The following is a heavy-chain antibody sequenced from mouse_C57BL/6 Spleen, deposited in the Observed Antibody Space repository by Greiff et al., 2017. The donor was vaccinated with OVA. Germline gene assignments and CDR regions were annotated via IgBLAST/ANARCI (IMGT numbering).Heavy chain of an antibody. CDR3: ASGSNYGWFAY. Sequence: EVQGVESGGGLVKPGGSLKLSCAASGFTFSSYAMSWVRQTPEKRLEWVATISDGGSYTYYPDNVKGRFTISRDNAKNNLYLQMSHLKSEDTAMYYCASGSNYGWFAYWGQGTLVTVSA. J-gene: IGHJ3*01. V-gene: IGHV5-4*01. CDR1: GFTFSSYA. D-gene: IGHD2-5*01. CDR2: ISDGGSYT.